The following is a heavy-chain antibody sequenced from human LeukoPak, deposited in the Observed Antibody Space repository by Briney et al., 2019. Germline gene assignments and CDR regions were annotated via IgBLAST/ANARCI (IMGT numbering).Heavy chain of an antibody. CDR2: IRSKTYGGTT. CDR3: TQYGDNANLDY. V-gene: IGHV3-49*04. J-gene: IGHJ4*02. CDR1: GFTFGDYA. D-gene: IGHD4-17*01. Sequence: GGSLRLSCTTSGFTFGDYAMSWVRQAPGKGLEWVGFIRSKTYGGTTEHAASVKGRFTISKDDSKSIAYLQMNSLKTEDTAVYYCTQYGDNANLDYWGQGTLVTVSS.